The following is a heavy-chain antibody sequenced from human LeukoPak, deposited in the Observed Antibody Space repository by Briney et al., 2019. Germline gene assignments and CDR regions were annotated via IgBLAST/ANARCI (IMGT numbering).Heavy chain of an antibody. V-gene: IGHV1-46*01. Sequence: VASVKVSCKASGYTFTGYYMHWVRQAPGQGLEWMGIINPSGGSTSYAQKFQGRVTMTRDTSTSTVYMELSSLRSEDTAVYYCARPISNYYYDSSGYDGRDDAFDIWGQGTMVTVSS. J-gene: IGHJ3*02. D-gene: IGHD3-22*01. CDR1: GYTFTGYY. CDR2: INPSGGST. CDR3: ARPISNYYYDSSGYDGRDDAFDI.